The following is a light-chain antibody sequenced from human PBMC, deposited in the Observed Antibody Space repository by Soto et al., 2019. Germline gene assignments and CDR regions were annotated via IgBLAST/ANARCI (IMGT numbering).Light chain of an antibody. CDR2: AAS. CDR3: QQSYSTTWT. Sequence: IQMTQSPSSLSASLGDRVTISCRASQGIGNALGWYQQKPGKPPKLLIYAASSLQSGVPSRFSGSGSETDFTLTISSLQPEDFATYSCQQSYSTTWTFGQGTKVDI. J-gene: IGKJ1*01. CDR1: QGIGNA. V-gene: IGKV1-39*01.